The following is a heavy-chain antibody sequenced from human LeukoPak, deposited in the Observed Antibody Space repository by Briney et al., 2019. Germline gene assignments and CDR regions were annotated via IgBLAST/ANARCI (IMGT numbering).Heavy chain of an antibody. J-gene: IGHJ6*02. CDR3: ASLMVTTPGHYYYGMDV. CDR1: GGSISSYY. D-gene: IGHD4-17*01. CDR2: IYYSGST. V-gene: IGHV4-59*08. Sequence: PSETLSLTCTVSGGSISSYYWSWIRQPPGKGLEWIGYIYYSGSTNYNPSLKSRVTISVDTSKNQFSLKLSSVTAADTAVYYCASLMVTTPGHYYYGMDVWGQGTTVTVSS.